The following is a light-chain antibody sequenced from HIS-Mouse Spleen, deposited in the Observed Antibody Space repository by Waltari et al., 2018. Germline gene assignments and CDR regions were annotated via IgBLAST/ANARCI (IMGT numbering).Light chain of an antibody. J-gene: IGLJ2*01. Sequence: SYELPQPPSVSVSPGQTARITCSGDAFPKKYAYWYQQKSGQAPVLVIYEDSKRPSGIPGRFSGSSSGTMATLTISGAQVEDEADYYCYSTDSSGNHRVFGGGTKLTVL. CDR3: YSTDSSGNHRV. CDR2: EDS. CDR1: AFPKKY. V-gene: IGLV3-10*01.